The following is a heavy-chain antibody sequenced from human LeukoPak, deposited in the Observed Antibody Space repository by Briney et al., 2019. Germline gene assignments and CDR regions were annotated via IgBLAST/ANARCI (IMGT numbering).Heavy chain of an antibody. CDR1: GFTFSSYW. D-gene: IGHD3-22*01. J-gene: IGHJ5*02. Sequence: GGSLRLSCAASGFTFSSYWMSWVRQAPGKGLEWVPNIKQDGSEKYYVDSVKGRFTISRDNAKNSLYLQMNSLRAEDTAVYYCARKVGYSSGYYYADNWFDPWGQGTLVTVSS. CDR2: IKQDGSEK. V-gene: IGHV3-7*01. CDR3: ARKVGYSSGYYYADNWFDP.